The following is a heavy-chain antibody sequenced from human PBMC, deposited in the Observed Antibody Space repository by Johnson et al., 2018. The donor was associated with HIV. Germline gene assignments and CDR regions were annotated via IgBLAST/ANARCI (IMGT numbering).Heavy chain of an antibody. D-gene: IGHD3-3*01. CDR1: GFTFSNYD. CDR3: AKDGLWMAFDI. V-gene: IGHV3-23*04. J-gene: IGHJ3*02. CDR2: IGAAGST. Sequence: VQLVESGGGVVQPGRSLRLSCVASGFTFSNYDMHWVRQATGKGLAWVSVIGAAGSTYYADSVQGRFTISRDNSKNTLYLQMNSRRAEDTAVYYCAKDGLWMAFDIWGQGTMVTVSS.